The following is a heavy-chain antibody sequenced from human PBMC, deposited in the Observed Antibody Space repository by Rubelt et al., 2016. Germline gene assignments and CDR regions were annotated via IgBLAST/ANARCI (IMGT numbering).Heavy chain of an antibody. V-gene: IGHV3-30*18. D-gene: IGHD6-6*01. CDR3: AKESSSSPA. J-gene: IGHJ4*02. Sequence: PGKGLEWVAVISYDGSDKYYADSVKGRFTISRDNSKNTLYLQMNSLRAEDTAVYYCAKESSSSPAWGQGTLVTVSS. CDR2: ISYDGSDK.